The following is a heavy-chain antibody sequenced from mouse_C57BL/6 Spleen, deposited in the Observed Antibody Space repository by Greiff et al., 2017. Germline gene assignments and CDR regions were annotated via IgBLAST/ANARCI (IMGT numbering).Heavy chain of an antibody. D-gene: IGHD1-1*01. V-gene: IGHV1-82*01. Sequence: QVQLKESGPELVKPGASVKISCKASGYAFSSSWMNWVKQRPGKGLEWIGRIYPGDGDTNYNGKFKGKATLTADKSSSTAYMQLSSLTSEDAEVYFCAGHYDGSSSYYWYFDVWGTGTTVTVSS. CDR1: GYAFSSSW. CDR3: AGHYDGSSSYYWYFDV. J-gene: IGHJ1*03. CDR2: IYPGDGDT.